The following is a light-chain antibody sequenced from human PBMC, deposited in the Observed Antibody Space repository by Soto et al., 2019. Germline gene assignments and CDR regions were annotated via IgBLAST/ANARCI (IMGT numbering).Light chain of an antibody. CDR3: SSYTGSSTPYV. Sequence: QSALTQPASVSGSPGQSITISCTGTSSDVGGYNYVSWYQQHPDKAPKLIIYEVSNRPSGVSNRFSGSKSGNTASLTISGLQAEDEADYYCSSYTGSSTPYVFGTGTKVTVL. CDR1: SSDVGGYNY. V-gene: IGLV2-14*01. CDR2: EVS. J-gene: IGLJ1*01.